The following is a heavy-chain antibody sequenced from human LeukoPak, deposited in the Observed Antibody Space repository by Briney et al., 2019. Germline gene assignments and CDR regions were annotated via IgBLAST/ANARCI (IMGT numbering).Heavy chain of an antibody. J-gene: IGHJ3*02. CDR2: IKEDGSEQ. CDR3: ARDPWNGGGVTFDI. V-gene: IGHV3-7*01. D-gene: IGHD3-16*01. Sequence: PGGSLRLSCTASGFALSSFWMSWVRQAPGKGLEWVGSIKEDGSEQYYLDSMKGRFTISRDNSKNSLYLQMNSLRVEDMAMYYCARDPWNGGGVTFDIWGHGTMVTVSS. CDR1: GFALSSFW.